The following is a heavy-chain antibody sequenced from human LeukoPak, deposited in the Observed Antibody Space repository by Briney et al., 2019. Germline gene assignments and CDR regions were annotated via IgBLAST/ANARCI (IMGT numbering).Heavy chain of an antibody. CDR1: RYTFTGYY. V-gene: IGHV1-2*02. CDR2: INPNSGGT. J-gene: IGHJ4*02. D-gene: IGHD3-3*01. Sequence: ASVKVSCKASRYTFTGYYMHWVRQAPGQGLEWMGWINPNSGGTNYAQKFQGRVTMTRDTSISTAYMELSRLRSDDTAVYYCARDSGKITIFGVVIFDYWGQGTLVTVSS. CDR3: ARDSGKITIFGVVIFDY.